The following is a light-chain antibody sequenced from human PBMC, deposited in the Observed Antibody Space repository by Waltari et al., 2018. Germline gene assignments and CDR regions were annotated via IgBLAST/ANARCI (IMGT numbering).Light chain of an antibody. Sequence: DIVMTHSQLSLPVTPGESASLSCRSSHSLLNTNGYTYEDWYLQKTGQSPQLLIHLGSNRASGVSDRFSGSGSGTDFTLKINRVEAEDVGVYYCLQALQTPITFGQGTRLEIK. CDR3: LQALQTPIT. CDR2: LGS. V-gene: IGKV2-28*01. J-gene: IGKJ5*01. CDR1: HSLLNTNGYTY.